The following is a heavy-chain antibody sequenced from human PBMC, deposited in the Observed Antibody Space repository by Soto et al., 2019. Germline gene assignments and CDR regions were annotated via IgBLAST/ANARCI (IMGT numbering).Heavy chain of an antibody. J-gene: IGHJ4*02. Sequence: SATLSLTCAVSGYFITSGYYWGWIPQPPGKGLDWIGSIYHSGSTYYNPSLKSRVTISVDTPQKLFSLKLSSVTAADTAVDYCARLPYSYSGYDETYFDYWGQGTLVTVSS. CDR3: ARLPYSYSGYDETYFDY. V-gene: IGHV4-38-2*01. D-gene: IGHD5-12*01. CDR1: GYFITSGYY. CDR2: IYHSGST.